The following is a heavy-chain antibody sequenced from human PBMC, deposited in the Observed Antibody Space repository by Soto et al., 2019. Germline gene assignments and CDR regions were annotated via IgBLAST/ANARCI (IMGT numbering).Heavy chain of an antibody. D-gene: IGHD1-20*01. CDR3: ATSQKGYNWNYFDH. CDR2: VFYTGFT. CDR1: VASISGSYYY. Sequence: SETLSVTCAVSVASISGSYYYRAWLLQSPGEGPEWIGSVFYTGFTSYNPSLESRVSVSVDTSKSQFSLKLSAVTAADTAVYYCATSQKGYNWNYFDHWGQGALVTVSS. J-gene: IGHJ4*02. V-gene: IGHV4-39*01.